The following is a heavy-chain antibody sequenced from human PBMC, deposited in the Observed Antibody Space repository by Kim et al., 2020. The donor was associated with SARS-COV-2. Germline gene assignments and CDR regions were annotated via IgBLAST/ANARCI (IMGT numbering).Heavy chain of an antibody. J-gene: IGHJ4*02. CDR3: TRDVGQQLVLSDY. D-gene: IGHD6-13*01. V-gene: IGHV3-49*03. Sequence: GGSLRLSCTASGFTFGDYAMSWFRQAPGKGLEWVGFIRSKAYGGTTEYAASVKGRFTISRDDSKSIAYLQMNSLKTEDTAVYYCTRDVGQQLVLSDYWGQGTLVTVSS. CDR2: IRSKAYGGTT. CDR1: GFTFGDYA.